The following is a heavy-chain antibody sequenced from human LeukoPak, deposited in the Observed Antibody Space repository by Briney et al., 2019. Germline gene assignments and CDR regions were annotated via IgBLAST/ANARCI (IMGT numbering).Heavy chain of an antibody. Sequence: SETLSLTCAVYGGSFSGYYWSWIRQPPGKGLEWIGEINHSGSTNYNPSLKSRVTISVDTSKNQFSLKLSSVTAADTAVYYCARDRRAYSSSWYYYYYGMDVWGQGTTVTVSS. V-gene: IGHV4-34*01. J-gene: IGHJ6*02. CDR3: ARDRRAYSSSWYYYYYGMDV. D-gene: IGHD6-13*01. CDR2: INHSGST. CDR1: GGSFSGYY.